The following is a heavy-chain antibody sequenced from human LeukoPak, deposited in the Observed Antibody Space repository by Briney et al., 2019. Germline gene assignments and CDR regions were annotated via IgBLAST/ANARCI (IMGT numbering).Heavy chain of an antibody. CDR3: ARRRITMVRGVIIRSSPLFDY. Sequence: PSETLSLTCAVYGGSFSGYYWSWIRQPPGKGLEWIGEINHSGSTNYNPSPKSRVTISVDTSKNQFSLKLSSVTAADTAVYYCARRRITMVRGVIIRSSPLFDYWGQGTLVTVSS. V-gene: IGHV4-34*01. CDR2: INHSGST. CDR1: GGSFSGYY. J-gene: IGHJ4*02. D-gene: IGHD3-10*01.